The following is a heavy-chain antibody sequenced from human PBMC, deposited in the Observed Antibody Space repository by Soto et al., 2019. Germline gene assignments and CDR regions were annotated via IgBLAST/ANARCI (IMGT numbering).Heavy chain of an antibody. CDR3: ASQGYYDSSGNYYFDY. J-gene: IGHJ4*02. V-gene: IGHV1-69*01. Sequence: QVQLVQSGAEVKQPGSSVKVSCKASGVTFSSYAISWVRQAPGQGLEWMGGIIPIFGTANYAQKFQCRVTITADESTSTAYMELRSLRSEDTAVYYGASQGYYDSSGNYYFDYWGQGTLVTVSS. D-gene: IGHD3-22*01. CDR1: GVTFSSYA. CDR2: IIPIFGTA.